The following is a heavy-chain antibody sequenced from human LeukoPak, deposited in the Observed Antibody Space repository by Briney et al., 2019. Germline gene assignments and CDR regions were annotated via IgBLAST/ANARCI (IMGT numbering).Heavy chain of an antibody. CDR3: ARGGYYTYGYFDY. Sequence: ASVKVSCKASGYTFTGYYMHWVRQAPGQGLEWMGWINPNSGGTNYAQKFQGRVTMTRDTSISTAYMELSRLTYDDTAMYYCARGGYYTYGYFDYWGQGALVTVSS. D-gene: IGHD3-3*01. CDR2: INPNSGGT. J-gene: IGHJ4*02. CDR1: GYTFTGYY. V-gene: IGHV1-2*02.